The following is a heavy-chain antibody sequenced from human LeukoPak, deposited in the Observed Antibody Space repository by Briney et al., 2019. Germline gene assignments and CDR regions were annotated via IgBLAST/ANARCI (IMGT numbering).Heavy chain of an antibody. CDR1: GYSFTSYW. J-gene: IGHJ4*02. CDR3: ARRKSTASDY. V-gene: IGHV1-2*02. CDR2: INPNSGGT. D-gene: IGHD6-6*01. Sequence: GESLEISCKGSGYSFTSYWIGWVRQAPGQGLEWMGWINPNSGGTNYAQKFQGRVTMTRDTSISTAYMELSRLRSDDTAVYYCARRKSTASDYWGQGTLVTVSS.